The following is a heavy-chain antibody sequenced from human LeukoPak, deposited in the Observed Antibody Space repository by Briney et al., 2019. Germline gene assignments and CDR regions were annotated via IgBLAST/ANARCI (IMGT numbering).Heavy chain of an antibody. J-gene: IGHJ4*02. CDR2: IKPDGSEK. D-gene: IGHD2-2*01. CDR1: GLTLSSYW. Sequence: GGSLRLSCAISGLTLSSYWMTWVRQAPGKGLELVANIKPDGSEKYYVDSVKGRFTISRDNAKNSLYLQMSSLRVEDTAVYYCARVGCTTTSCLANWGQGTLVSVSS. V-gene: IGHV3-7*01. CDR3: ARVGCTTTSCLAN.